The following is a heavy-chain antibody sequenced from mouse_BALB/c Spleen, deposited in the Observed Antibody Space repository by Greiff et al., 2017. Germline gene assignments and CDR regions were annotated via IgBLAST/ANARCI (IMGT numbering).Heavy chain of an antibody. CDR2: ILPGSGST. V-gene: IGHV1-9*01. CDR3: ARRMITTYYFDY. CDR1: GYTFSSYW. J-gene: IGHJ2*01. D-gene: IGHD2-4*01. Sequence: QVQLKESGAELMKPGASVKISCKATGYTFSSYWIEWVKQRPGHGLEWIGEILPGSGSTNYNEKFKGKATFTADTSSNTAYMQLSSLTSEDSAVYYCARRMITTYYFDYWGQGTTLTVSS.